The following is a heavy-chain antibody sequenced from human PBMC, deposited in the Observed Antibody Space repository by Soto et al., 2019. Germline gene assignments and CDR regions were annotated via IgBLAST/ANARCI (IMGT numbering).Heavy chain of an antibody. D-gene: IGHD4-17*01. Sequence: GESLKISCKGSGYSFTSYWISWVRQMPGKGLEWMGRIDPSDSYTNYSPSFQGHVTISADKSISTAYLQWSSLKASDTAMYYCARQPYGDYYHYGMDVWGQGTLVTVSS. CDR3: ARQPYGDYYHYGMDV. V-gene: IGHV5-10-1*01. CDR1: GYSFTSYW. CDR2: IDPSDSYT. J-gene: IGHJ6*02.